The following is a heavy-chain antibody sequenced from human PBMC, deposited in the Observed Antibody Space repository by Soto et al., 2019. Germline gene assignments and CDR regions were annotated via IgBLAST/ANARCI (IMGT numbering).Heavy chain of an antibody. Sequence: QLQLQESVSGLVKPSQTLSLTCAVSGGSISSGGYSWSWIRQPPGKGLEWIGYIYHSGSTYYNPSLKSRVTISVDRSKNQFSLKLSSVTAADTAVYYCARAHYGDYGYGMDVWGQGTTVTVSS. J-gene: IGHJ6*02. CDR1: GGSISSGGYS. CDR2: IYHSGST. CDR3: ARAHYGDYGYGMDV. V-gene: IGHV4-30-2*01. D-gene: IGHD4-17*01.